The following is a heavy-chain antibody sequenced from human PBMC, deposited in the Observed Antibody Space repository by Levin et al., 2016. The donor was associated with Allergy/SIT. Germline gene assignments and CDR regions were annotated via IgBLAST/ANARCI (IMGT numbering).Heavy chain of an antibody. V-gene: IGHV3-23*01. CDR2: MGPTATGA. CDR3: AKGSAVTTREADH. D-gene: IGHD4-17*01. Sequence: GGSLRLSCAASGFTFSSYTMGWVRQTPGKGLEWLSSMGPTATGASYADSVKGRFTSSRDNSKSTLFLQMNSLRVEDTAIYYCAKGSAVTTREADHWGQGTLVTVSS. J-gene: IGHJ4*02. CDR1: GFTFSSYT.